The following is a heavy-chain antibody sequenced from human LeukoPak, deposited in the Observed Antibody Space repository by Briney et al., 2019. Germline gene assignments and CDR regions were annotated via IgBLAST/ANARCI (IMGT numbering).Heavy chain of an antibody. CDR2: IYYSGST. D-gene: IGHD6-19*01. J-gene: IGHJ6*03. Sequence: SETLSLTCTVSGGSISSYYWSWIRQPPGKGLEWIGYIYYSGSTNYNPSLKSRVTISVDTSKNQFSLKLSSVTAAGTAVYYCARRQWLGHYYYYYMDVWGKGTTVTISS. V-gene: IGHV4-59*01. CDR3: ARRQWLGHYYYYYMDV. CDR1: GGSISSYY.